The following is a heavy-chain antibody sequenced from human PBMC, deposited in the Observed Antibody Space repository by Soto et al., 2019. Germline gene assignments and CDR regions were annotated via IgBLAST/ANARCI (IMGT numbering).Heavy chain of an antibody. CDR3: AKVDTAMVSGYFDY. Sequence: GGSLSLSSAASGFPFSSHAISWVRQDTGKGLEWVSAISGSGGSTYYADSVKGRFTISRDNSKNTLYLQMNSLRAEDTAVYYCAKVDTAMVSGYFDYWGQGTLVTVSS. J-gene: IGHJ4*02. CDR1: GFPFSSHA. CDR2: ISGSGGST. D-gene: IGHD5-18*01. V-gene: IGHV3-23*01.